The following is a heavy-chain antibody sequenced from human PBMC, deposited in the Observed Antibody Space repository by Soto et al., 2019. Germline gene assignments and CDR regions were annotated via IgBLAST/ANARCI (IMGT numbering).Heavy chain of an antibody. V-gene: IGHV3-21*04. D-gene: IGHD2-2*01. Sequence: PGGSLRLSCAASGFTFSSYSMNWVRQAPGKGLEWVSSISSSSSYIYYADSVKGRFTISRDNAKNQFSLKLNSVIAADTAVYYCARGRRSTGMDLWGQGTTVTVSS. CDR3: ARGRRSTGMDL. CDR2: ISSSSSYI. CDR1: GFTFSSYS. J-gene: IGHJ6*02.